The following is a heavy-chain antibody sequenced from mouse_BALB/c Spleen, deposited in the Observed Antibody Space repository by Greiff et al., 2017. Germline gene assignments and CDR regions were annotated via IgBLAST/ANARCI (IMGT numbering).Heavy chain of an antibody. V-gene: IGHV7-3*02. CDR3: ARDWDAMDY. CDR1: GFTFTDYY. Sequence: EVMLVESGGGLVQPRGSLRLSCATSGFTFTDYYMSWVRQPPGKALEWLGFIRNKANGYTTEYSASVKGRFTISRDNSQSILYLQMNTLRAEDSATYYCARDWDAMDYWGQGTSVTVSS. D-gene: IGHD4-1*01. CDR2: IRNKANGYTT. J-gene: IGHJ4*01.